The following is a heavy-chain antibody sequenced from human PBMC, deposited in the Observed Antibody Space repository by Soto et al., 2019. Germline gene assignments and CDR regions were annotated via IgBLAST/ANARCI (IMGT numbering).Heavy chain of an antibody. CDR3: ARERPHDGGAFDI. CDR1: GGTFSSYA. D-gene: IGHD4-17*01. J-gene: IGHJ3*02. CDR2: IIPIFGTA. Sequence: SVKVSCKASGGTFSSYAISWVRQAPGQGLEWMGGIIPIFGTANYAQKFQGRVTITADESTSTAYMELSSLRSEDTAVYYCARERPHDGGAFDIWGQGTMVTVSS. V-gene: IGHV1-69*13.